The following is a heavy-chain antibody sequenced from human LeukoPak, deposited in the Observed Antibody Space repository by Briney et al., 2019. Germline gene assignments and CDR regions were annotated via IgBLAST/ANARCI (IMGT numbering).Heavy chain of an antibody. Sequence: GGSLRLSCAASGFSFSRYDIHWVRQAPGRGLECVAFIGYDGSNKNYAASVKGRFTISRDNFMSTVYLQMNSLRAEDTAVYYCAKDRQTITIFGVVNTPRANFDYWGQETLVTVSS. CDR3: AKDRQTITIFGVVNTPRANFDY. CDR1: GFSFSRYD. J-gene: IGHJ4*02. D-gene: IGHD3-3*01. V-gene: IGHV3-30*02. CDR2: IGYDGSNK.